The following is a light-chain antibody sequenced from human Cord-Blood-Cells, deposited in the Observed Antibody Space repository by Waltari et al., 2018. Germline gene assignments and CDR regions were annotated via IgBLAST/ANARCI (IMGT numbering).Light chain of an antibody. Sequence: DIVMTQSPGCLAVPLGDRATINCKSSQSVLYSSNNKNYLAWYQQKPGQPPKLLIYWASTRESGVPDRFSGSGSGTDFTLTISSLQAEDVAVYYCQQYYSTPWTFGQGTKVEIK. V-gene: IGKV4-1*01. J-gene: IGKJ1*01. CDR3: QQYYSTPWT. CDR2: WAS. CDR1: QSVLYSSNNKNY.